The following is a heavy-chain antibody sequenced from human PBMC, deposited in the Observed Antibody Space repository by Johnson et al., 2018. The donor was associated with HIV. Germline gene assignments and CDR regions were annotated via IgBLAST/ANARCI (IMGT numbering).Heavy chain of an antibody. CDR1: GFRFSDHY. CDR3: ASPKTPTRVVRGAFDI. Sequence: VQLVESGGGLVKPGGSLRLSCEASGFRFSDHYMSWIRQAPGKGLEWVSAISGSGGSTYYADSVKGRFTISRDNSKNTLYLQMNSLRAEDTAVYYCASPKTPTRVVRGAFDIWGQGTMVTVSS. CDR2: ISGSGGST. D-gene: IGHD3-10*01. V-gene: IGHV3-66*01. J-gene: IGHJ3*02.